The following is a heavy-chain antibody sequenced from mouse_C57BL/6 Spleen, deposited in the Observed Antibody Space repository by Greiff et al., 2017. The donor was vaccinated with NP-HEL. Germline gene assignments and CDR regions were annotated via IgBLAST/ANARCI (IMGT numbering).Heavy chain of an antibody. CDR3: ARDAGNYVPMDY. J-gene: IGHJ4*01. CDR1: GFTFSDFY. V-gene: IGHV7-1*01. CDR2: SRNKANDYTT. Sequence: EVQGVESGGGLVQSGRSLRLSCATSGFTFSDFYMEWVRQAPGKGLEWIAASRNKANDYTTEYSASVKGRFIVSRDTSQSILYLQMNALRAEDTAIYYCARDAGNYVPMDYWGQGTSVTVSS. D-gene: IGHD2-1*01.